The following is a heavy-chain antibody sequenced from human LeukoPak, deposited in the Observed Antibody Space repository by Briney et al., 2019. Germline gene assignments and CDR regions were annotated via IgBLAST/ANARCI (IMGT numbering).Heavy chain of an antibody. CDR2: IIPIFGTA. Sequence: ASVKVSCKASGGTFSSYAISWVRQAPGQGLEWMGGIIPIFGTANYAQKFQGRVTITADKSTSTAYMELSSLRSEDTAVYYCARGDNYYDSSGYPDWGQGTLVTVSS. CDR1: GGTFSSYA. V-gene: IGHV1-69*06. J-gene: IGHJ4*02. D-gene: IGHD3-22*01. CDR3: ARGDNYYDSSGYPD.